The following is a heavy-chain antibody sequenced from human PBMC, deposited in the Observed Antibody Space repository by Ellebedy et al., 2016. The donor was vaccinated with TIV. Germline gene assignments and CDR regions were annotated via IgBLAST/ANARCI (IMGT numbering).Heavy chain of an antibody. Sequence: MPSETLSLTCTVSGGSISSYYWSWIRQPPGKGLEWIGYIYYNGSTNYNPSLKSRVTISVDTSKNQFSLKLSSVTAADTAVYYCARSTAGGDYYDSSGYGSIRGGFDYWGQGTLVTVSS. V-gene: IGHV4-59*01. CDR3: ARSTAGGDYYDSSGYGSIRGGFDY. CDR1: GGSISSYY. D-gene: IGHD3-22*01. CDR2: IYYNGST. J-gene: IGHJ4*02.